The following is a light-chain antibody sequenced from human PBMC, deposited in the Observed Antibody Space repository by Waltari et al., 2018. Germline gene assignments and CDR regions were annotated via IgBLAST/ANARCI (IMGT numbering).Light chain of an antibody. V-gene: IGKV2-30*02. CDR1: QSLLHTDGNTY. CDR3: MQAKTWPWM. Sequence: PVTVGQPASISCKSSQSLLHTDGNTYLNWFQQRPGQSPRRLIYKVSNRDSGVPDRFSGAGSGTDFTLRISRVEAEDVGIYFCMQAKTWPWMFGQGTKVQ. CDR2: KVS. J-gene: IGKJ1*01.